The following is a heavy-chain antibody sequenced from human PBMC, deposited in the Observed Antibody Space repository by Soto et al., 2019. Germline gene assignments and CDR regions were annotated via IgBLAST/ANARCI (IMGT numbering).Heavy chain of an antibody. D-gene: IGHD6-6*01. J-gene: IGHJ6*02. CDR3: ARRGGGSSRYYYDALDV. CDR2: IYSNGDT. V-gene: IGHV4-31*03. Sequence: SETLSLTCSVSGGSMNNGGYYWSWIRQLPGKGLEWIGYIYSNGDTYYNPSLKSRLTISVDTSKNQFSLNLTSVTAADTAVYYCARRGGGSSRYYYDALDVWGQGTTVTVSS. CDR1: GGSMNNGGYY.